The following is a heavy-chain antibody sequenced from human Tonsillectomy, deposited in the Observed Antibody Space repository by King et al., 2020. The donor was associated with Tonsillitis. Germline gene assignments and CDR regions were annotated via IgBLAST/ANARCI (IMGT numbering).Heavy chain of an antibody. CDR3: AKDRFPARRGGYPIGNAFDV. CDR1: GFSFGDYA. D-gene: IGHD5-24*01. CDR2: ISWDGSNT. J-gene: IGHJ3*01. V-gene: IGHV3-43*02. Sequence: VQLVESGGGVGQPGGSLRLSCAASGFSFGDYAMHWVRRAPGKGLEWVALISWDGSNTFYADSVRGRFTISRDNSKNSLYLEMNSLRTEDTAFFYCAKDRFPARRGGYPIGNAFDVWAQGTRVTVSS.